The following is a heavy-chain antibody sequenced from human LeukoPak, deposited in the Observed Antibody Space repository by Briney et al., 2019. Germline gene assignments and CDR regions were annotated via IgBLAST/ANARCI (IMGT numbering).Heavy chain of an antibody. Sequence: SETLSLTCTVSGGSISSHYWSWIRQPPGKGLEWIGYVYYSGSTNYNPSLKSRVTISVDTSKNQFSLKLSSVTAADTAVYYCARGIYVWGSPLDYWGQGTLVTVSS. J-gene: IGHJ4*02. D-gene: IGHD3-16*01. CDR2: VYYSGST. V-gene: IGHV4-59*11. CDR3: ARGIYVWGSPLDY. CDR1: GGSISSHY.